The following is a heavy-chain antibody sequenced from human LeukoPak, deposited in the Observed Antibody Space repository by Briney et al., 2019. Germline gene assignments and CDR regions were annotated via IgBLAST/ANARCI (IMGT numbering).Heavy chain of an antibody. CDR3: ARELWFGELLYWFDP. CDR1: GFTFSNYA. J-gene: IGHJ5*02. V-gene: IGHV3-30*04. CDR2: ISYDESNR. D-gene: IGHD3-10*01. Sequence: PGRSLRLSCAASGFTFSNYAMHWVRQAPGKGLEWVAVISYDESNRYYADSVKGRFTISRDNSKNTLYLQMNSLRAEDTAVYYCARELWFGELLYWFDPWGQGTLVTVSS.